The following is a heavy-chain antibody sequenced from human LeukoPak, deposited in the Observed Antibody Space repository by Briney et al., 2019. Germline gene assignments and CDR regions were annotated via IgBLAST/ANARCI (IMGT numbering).Heavy chain of an antibody. J-gene: IGHJ5*02. Sequence: GGSLRLSCAASGFTFSIYGMHWVRQAPGKGLEWVAFIRYDGSNKYYADSVKGRFTISRDNSKTTLYVQMNSLRAEGTAVYYCAKAPYRSSWYLSWLDPWGQGTLVTVSS. CDR1: GFTFSIYG. V-gene: IGHV3-30*02. CDR2: IRYDGSNK. CDR3: AKAPYRSSWYLSWLDP. D-gene: IGHD6-13*01.